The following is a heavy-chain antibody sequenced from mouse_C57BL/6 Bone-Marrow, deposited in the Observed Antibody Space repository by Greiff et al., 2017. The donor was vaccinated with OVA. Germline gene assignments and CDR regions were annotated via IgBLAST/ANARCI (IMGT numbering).Heavy chain of an antibody. D-gene: IGHD1-1*01. Sequence: VQLVESGAELARPGASVKLSCKASGYTFTSYGISWVKQRTGQGLEWIGEIYPRSGNTYYNEKFKGKATLTADKSSSTAYMELRSLTSEDSAVYFCARNYGPYYYAMDYWGQGTSVTVSS. J-gene: IGHJ4*01. CDR2: IYPRSGNT. V-gene: IGHV1-81*01. CDR1: GYTFTSYG. CDR3: ARNYGPYYYAMDY.